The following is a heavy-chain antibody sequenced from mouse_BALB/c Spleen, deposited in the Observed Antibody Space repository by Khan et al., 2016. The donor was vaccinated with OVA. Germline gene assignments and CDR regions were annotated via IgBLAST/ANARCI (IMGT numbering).Heavy chain of an antibody. CDR2: ISYSGST. D-gene: IGHD2-3*01. Sequence: EVQLQESGPGLVKPSQSLSLTCTVTGYSITSDYAWNWIRQFPGNKLEWMGYISYSGSTNYNPSLTSRISITRDTSKNLFFLQLNSVTTEDTATYYCARDGSRYNYAMDYWGQGTSVTVSS. V-gene: IGHV3-2*02. J-gene: IGHJ4*01. CDR3: ARDGSRYNYAMDY. CDR1: GYSITSDYA.